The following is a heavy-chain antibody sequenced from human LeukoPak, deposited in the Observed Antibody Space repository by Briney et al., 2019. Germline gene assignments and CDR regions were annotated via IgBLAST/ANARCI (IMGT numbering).Heavy chain of an antibody. CDR3: ARVPWGATIPFDY. CDR2: INPNSGGA. D-gene: IGHD5-12*01. CDR1: GYTFTGYY. V-gene: IGHV1-2*02. Sequence: ASVKVSCKASGYTFTGYYIHWVRQAPGQGLEWMGWINPNSGGANYAQKFQGRVTMTRDTSISTAYMELSRLRSDDTAVYYCARVPWGATIPFDYWGQGTLVTVSS. J-gene: IGHJ4*02.